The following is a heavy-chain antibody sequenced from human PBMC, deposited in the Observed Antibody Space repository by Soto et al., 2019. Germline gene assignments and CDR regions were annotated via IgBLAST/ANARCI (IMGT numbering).Heavy chain of an antibody. CDR2: IYYSGST. V-gene: IGHV4-59*08. D-gene: IGHD3-9*01. Sequence: PSETLSLTCTVSGCSISIYYWSWIRQPPGKGLEWIGYIYYSGSTNYNPSLKSRVTISVDTSKNQFSLKLSSVTAADTAVYYCARHQESYYDILTGYYIVSWFDPWGQGTLVTVSS. J-gene: IGHJ5*02. CDR1: GCSISIYY. CDR3: ARHQESYYDILTGYYIVSWFDP.